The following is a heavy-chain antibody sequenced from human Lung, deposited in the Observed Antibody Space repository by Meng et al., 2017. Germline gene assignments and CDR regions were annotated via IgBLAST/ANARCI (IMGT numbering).Heavy chain of an antibody. D-gene: IGHD4-11*01. Sequence: QWGGGLLKPSETLSLTCVVSGGSFSDYYWSWIRHPPGKGLEWIGEINHSGSTNYNPSLESRATISVDTSQNNLSLKLSSVTAADSAVYYCARGPTTMAHDFDYWGQGTLVTVSS. J-gene: IGHJ4*02. CDR1: GGSFSDYY. V-gene: IGHV4-34*01. CDR2: INHSGST. CDR3: ARGPTTMAHDFDY.